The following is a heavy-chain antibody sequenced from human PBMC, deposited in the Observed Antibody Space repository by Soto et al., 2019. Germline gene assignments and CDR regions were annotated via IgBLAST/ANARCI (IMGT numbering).Heavy chain of an antibody. V-gene: IGHV3-21*01. D-gene: IGHD2-2*02. J-gene: IGHJ6*02. CDR2: ISSSSSYI. CDR1: GFTFSSYS. CDR3: ARDSVGYCSSTSCYIKGVNYYYYGMDV. Sequence: LRLSCAASGFTFSSYSMNWVRQAPGKGLEWVSSISSSSSYIYYADSVKGRFTISRDNAKNSLYLQMNSLRAEDTAVYYCARDSVGYCSSTSCYIKGVNYYYYGMDVWGQGTTVTVSS.